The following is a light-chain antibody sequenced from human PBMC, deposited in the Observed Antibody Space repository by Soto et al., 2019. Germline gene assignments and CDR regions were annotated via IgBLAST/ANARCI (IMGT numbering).Light chain of an antibody. Sequence: DIQMTQSPSTLSASIGDRVTITCRASQSISNRLAWYQQKPGKAPKFLIYDASSLESGVPSRFSGSGSGTEFTLTISSLQPDDFATYYCQQYNSYSYTFGQGTKLEIK. V-gene: IGKV1-5*01. CDR3: QQYNSYSYT. CDR1: QSISNR. J-gene: IGKJ2*01. CDR2: DAS.